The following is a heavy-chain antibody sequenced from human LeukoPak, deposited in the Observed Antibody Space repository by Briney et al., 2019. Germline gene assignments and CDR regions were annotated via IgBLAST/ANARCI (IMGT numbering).Heavy chain of an antibody. CDR2: INWNGGST. Sequence: PGGSLRLSCAASGFTFDDYGMSWVRQAPGKGLEWVSGINWNGGSTGYADSVKGRFTISRDNAKNSLYLQMNSLRAEDTALYYCARVPLTYYYDSGVGAFDIWGQGTMVTVSS. CDR1: GFTFDDYG. V-gene: IGHV3-20*04. CDR3: ARVPLTYYYDSGVGAFDI. D-gene: IGHD3-22*01. J-gene: IGHJ3*02.